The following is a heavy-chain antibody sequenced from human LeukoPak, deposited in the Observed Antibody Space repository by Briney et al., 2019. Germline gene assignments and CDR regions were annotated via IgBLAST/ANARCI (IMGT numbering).Heavy chain of an antibody. CDR1: GGSINSGSYY. V-gene: IGHV4-61*02. CDR2: IYTSGST. Sequence: SQTLSLTCTVSGGSINSGSYYWSWIRQPAGKGLEWIGRIYTSGSTNYNPSLKSRVTISVDTSKNQFSLKLSSVTAADTAVYYCARERWELPYYNYYMDVWGKGTTVTISS. J-gene: IGHJ6*03. D-gene: IGHD1-26*01. CDR3: ARERWELPYYNYYMDV.